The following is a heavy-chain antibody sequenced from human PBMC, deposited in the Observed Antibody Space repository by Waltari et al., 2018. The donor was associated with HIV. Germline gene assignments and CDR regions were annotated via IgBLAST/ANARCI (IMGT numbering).Heavy chain of an antibody. CDR1: VYTFSSYW. D-gene: IGHD3-16*01. J-gene: IGHJ3*01. Sequence: EEQLVQSGAEVKKPGESLKISCKGSVYTFSSYWSAWVRQMPGKGLEWMGIIFPGDSETKYSPSFQGQVTISVDKSIRTAYLQLSSLKASDSAMYYCVRRFGGVNAFDVWGQGTMVTVSS. CDR3: VRRFGGVNAFDV. CDR2: IFPGDSET. V-gene: IGHV5-51*01.